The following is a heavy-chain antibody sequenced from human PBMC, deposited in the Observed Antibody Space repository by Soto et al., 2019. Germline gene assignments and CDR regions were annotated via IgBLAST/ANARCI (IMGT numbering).Heavy chain of an antibody. CDR1: GFTFSSYA. CDR2: ISGSGGST. CDR3: AKDSGWYRVDTAMVETDPYDY. D-gene: IGHD5-18*01. V-gene: IGHV3-23*01. J-gene: IGHJ4*02. Sequence: GGSLRLSCAASGFTFSSYAMSWVRQAPGKGLEWVSAISGSGGSTYYADSVKGRFTISRDNSKNTLYLQMNSLRAEDTAVYYCAKDSGWYRVDTAMVETDPYDYWGQGTLVTVSS.